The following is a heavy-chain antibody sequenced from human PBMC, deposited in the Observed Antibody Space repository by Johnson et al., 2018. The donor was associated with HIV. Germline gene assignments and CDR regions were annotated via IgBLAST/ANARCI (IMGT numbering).Heavy chain of an antibody. D-gene: IGHD1-1*01. J-gene: IGHJ3*02. CDR3: ARVNEDLLYAFDI. Sequence: MLLVESGGGLVQPGGSLRLSCAASGFTFSSYWMSWVRQAPGKGLEWVANIKQDGSEKYYVDSVKGRFTISRDNAKNSLYLQMNSLRAEDTAVYYCARVNEDLLYAFDIWGQGTMVTVSS. CDR1: GFTFSSYW. CDR2: IKQDGSEK. V-gene: IGHV3-7*05.